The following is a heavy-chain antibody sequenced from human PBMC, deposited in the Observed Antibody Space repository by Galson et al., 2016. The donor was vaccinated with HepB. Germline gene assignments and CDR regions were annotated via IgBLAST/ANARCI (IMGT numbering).Heavy chain of an antibody. CDR2: IYSGGTE. CDR3: ARVPGYYYGMDV. Sequence: SLRLSCAASGFTVSSSYMNWVRRAPGKGLEWVSVIYSGGTEYFAASGGSPYYPNADSVKGRFTITKANSKNTLYLQMNSLRTEDAAVYYCARVPGYYYGMDVWGQGTTVTVSS. CDR1: GFTVSSSY. V-gene: IGHV3-53*01. J-gene: IGHJ6*02.